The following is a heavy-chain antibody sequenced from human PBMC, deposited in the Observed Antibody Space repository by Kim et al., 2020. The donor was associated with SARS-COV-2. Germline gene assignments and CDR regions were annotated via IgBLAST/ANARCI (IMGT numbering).Heavy chain of an antibody. CDR1: GFTFSTYW. D-gene: IGHD1-7*01. CDR3: ARAIIGTNTFDY. J-gene: IGHJ4*02. Sequence: GGSLRLSCEGSGFTFSTYWMDWVRQAPGKRLVWVSRINNDGSRRDYADSVKGRFTISRDNAKNTLYLQMNSLRAEDTAVYYCARAIIGTNTFDYWGQGTLATVSS. V-gene: IGHV3-74*01. CDR2: INNDGSRR.